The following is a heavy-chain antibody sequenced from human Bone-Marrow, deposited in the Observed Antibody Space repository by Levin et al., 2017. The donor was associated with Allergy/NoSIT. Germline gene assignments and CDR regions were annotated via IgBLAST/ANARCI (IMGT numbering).Heavy chain of an antibody. J-gene: IGHJ5*02. CDR3: AAAYCSSLNCRRAGWFDP. Sequence: SVKVSCRTSGVTFPNSAVQWVRQTRGQRPEWIGWIVLDSGDTNYAQKFQERVTITRDMSTSTTFMELSSLRSDDTAVYYCAAAYCSSLNCRRAGWFDPWGQGTLVNVSS. CDR2: IVLDSGDT. CDR1: GVTFPNSA. V-gene: IGHV1-58*01. D-gene: IGHD2-2*01.